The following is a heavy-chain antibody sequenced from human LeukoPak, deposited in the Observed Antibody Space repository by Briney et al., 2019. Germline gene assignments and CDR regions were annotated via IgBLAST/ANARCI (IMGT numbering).Heavy chain of an antibody. Sequence: PSETLSLTCAVYGGSFSGYYWSWIRQPPGKGLEWIGEINHSGSTNYNPSLKSRVTISVGTSKNQFSLKLSSVTAADTAVYYCARGGPAYGDYGVGWFDPWGQGTLVTVSS. J-gene: IGHJ5*02. D-gene: IGHD4-17*01. CDR1: GGSFSGYY. CDR2: INHSGST. CDR3: ARGGPAYGDYGVGWFDP. V-gene: IGHV4-34*01.